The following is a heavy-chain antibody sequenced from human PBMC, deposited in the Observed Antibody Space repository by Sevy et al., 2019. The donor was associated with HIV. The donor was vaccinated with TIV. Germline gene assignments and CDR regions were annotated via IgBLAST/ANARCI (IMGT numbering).Heavy chain of an antibody. CDR1: GFTFSSYA. Sequence: GGSLRLSCAASGFTFSSYAMSWVRQAPGKGLEWVSAISGSGGSTYYADSVKGRFTISRDNSKNTLYLQMNSLRAEDTAIYYCAKDPYYYGHEDVWGQGTTVTVSS. J-gene: IGHJ6*02. CDR2: ISGSGGST. V-gene: IGHV3-23*01. D-gene: IGHD3-10*01. CDR3: AKDPYYYGHEDV.